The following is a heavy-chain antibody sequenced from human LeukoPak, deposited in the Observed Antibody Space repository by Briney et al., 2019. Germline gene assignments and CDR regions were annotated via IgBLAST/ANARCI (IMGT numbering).Heavy chain of an antibody. J-gene: IGHJ4*02. Sequence: GGSLRLSCAASGFTFSSYGMHWVRQAPGKGLEWVAVIWYDGSNKYYAGSVKGRFTISRDNSKNTLYLQMNSLRAEDTAVYYCARDKGSGYYYYFDYWGQGTLVTVSS. V-gene: IGHV3-33*01. CDR1: GFTFSSYG. CDR2: IWYDGSNK. D-gene: IGHD3-22*01. CDR3: ARDKGSGYYYYFDY.